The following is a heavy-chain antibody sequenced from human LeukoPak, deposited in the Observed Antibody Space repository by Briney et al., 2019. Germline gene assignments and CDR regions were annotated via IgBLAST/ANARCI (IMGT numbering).Heavy chain of an antibody. D-gene: IGHD1-1*01. CDR3: ARTRWARLGGDC. CDR1: GFTFSDYN. V-gene: IGHV3-11*01. CDR2: IGSSGSTI. Sequence: TPGGSLRLSCAASGFTFSDYNMNWIRQAPGKGLEWVSYIGSSGSTIHYADSVKGRFTISRDNAKNSLYLQMNSLRPEDTAVYYCARTRWARLGGDCWGQGALVTVSS. J-gene: IGHJ4*02.